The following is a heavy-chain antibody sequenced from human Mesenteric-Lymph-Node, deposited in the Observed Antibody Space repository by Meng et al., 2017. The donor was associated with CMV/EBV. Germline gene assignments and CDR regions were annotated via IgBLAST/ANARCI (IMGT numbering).Heavy chain of an antibody. J-gene: IGHJ5*02. CDR2: IYHTGTT. V-gene: IGHV4-4*02. Sequence: SETLSLTCAVSGGSISSSNWWSWVRQPPGKGLEWIGSIYHTGTTYYNPSLKSRVTILVDTSKTQFSLKLSSVTAADTAVYYCTRDFSPTVVNPWGQGTLVTVSS. CDR1: GGSISSSNW. D-gene: IGHD4-23*01. CDR3: TRDFSPTVVNP.